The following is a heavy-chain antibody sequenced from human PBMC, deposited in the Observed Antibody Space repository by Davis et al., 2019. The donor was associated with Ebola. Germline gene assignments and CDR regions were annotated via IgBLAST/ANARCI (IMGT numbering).Heavy chain of an antibody. Sequence: MPSETLSLTCTVSGGSISNGDYYWSWIRKPPGKGLEWIGYIYYSGNTYYNPSLKSRVNISVDTSKNQFSLKLSSVTAADTAVYYCARLAGYYYGMDVWGQGTTVTVSS. CDR1: GGSISNGDYY. J-gene: IGHJ6*02. V-gene: IGHV4-30-4*01. CDR2: IYYSGNT. CDR3: ARLAGYYYGMDV.